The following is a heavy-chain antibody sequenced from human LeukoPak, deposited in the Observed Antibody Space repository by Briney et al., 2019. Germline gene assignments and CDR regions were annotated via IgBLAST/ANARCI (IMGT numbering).Heavy chain of an antibody. D-gene: IGHD6-6*01. V-gene: IGHV4-34*01. CDR3: ARASAYSTSSGVNL. J-gene: IGHJ5*02. CDR2: ISHSGTT. Sequence: AETLSLTCAVYGGSFGGYYWNWIRQPPGMGLEWIGEISHSGTTNYNPSLKSRVTISVDTSKNQFSLRLNSVTAADTAVYYCARASAYSTSSGVNLWGQGTLVTVSS. CDR1: GGSFGGYY.